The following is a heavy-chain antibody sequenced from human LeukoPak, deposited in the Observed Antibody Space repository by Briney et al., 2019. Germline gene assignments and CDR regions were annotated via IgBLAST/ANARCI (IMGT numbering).Heavy chain of an antibody. V-gene: IGHV3-30-3*01. Sequence: GSLRLSCAASGFTFSSYAMHWVRQAPGKGLEWVAVISYDGNNKYYADSVKGRFTISRDNSKNTLYLQMSSLRVEDTAMYYCARDRGDHDSDYWGQGTLVTVSS. CDR2: ISYDGNNK. D-gene: IGHD3-10*01. J-gene: IGHJ4*02. CDR1: GFTFSSYA. CDR3: ARDRGDHDSDY.